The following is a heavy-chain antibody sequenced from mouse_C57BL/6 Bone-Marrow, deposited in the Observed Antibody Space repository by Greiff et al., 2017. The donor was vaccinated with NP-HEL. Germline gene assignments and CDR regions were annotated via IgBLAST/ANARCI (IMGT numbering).Heavy chain of an antibody. J-gene: IGHJ1*03. CDR2: IDPSDSYT. V-gene: IGHV1-50*01. Sequence: QVQLQQPGAELVKPGASVKLSCKASGYTFTSYWMQWVKQRPGPGLEWIGEIDPSDSYTNYNQKFKGKATLTVDTSSSTAYMQLSSLTSEDSAVYYCARVPLGHYWYFDVWGTGTTVTVSS. CDR1: GYTFTSYW. D-gene: IGHD4-1*01. CDR3: ARVPLGHYWYFDV.